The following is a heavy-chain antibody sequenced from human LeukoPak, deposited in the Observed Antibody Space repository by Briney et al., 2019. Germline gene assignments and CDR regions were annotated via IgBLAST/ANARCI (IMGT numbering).Heavy chain of an antibody. CDR1: GFLFSDSA. D-gene: IGHD3-3*01. V-gene: IGHV3-73*01. CDR2: IRGKANNHAT. J-gene: IGHJ1*01. Sequence: PGGSLRLSCVASGFLFSDSAIHWVRQAAGKGLEWVGRIRGKANNHATAYAASVEDRFTISRDDSGNTAYLQMNSLEIEDTAVYFCTSPGHDFDLWSGYFSYWGQGTLLAVSS. CDR3: TSPGHDFDLWSGYFSY.